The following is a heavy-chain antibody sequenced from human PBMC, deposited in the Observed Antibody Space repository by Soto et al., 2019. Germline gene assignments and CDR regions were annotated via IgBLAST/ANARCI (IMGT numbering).Heavy chain of an antibody. CDR2: IFTRDSET. V-gene: IGHV5-51*01. J-gene: IGHJ5*02. CDR1: GHLFNNHW. CDR3: ARGYFDSGHGYDL. D-gene: IGHD3-10*01. Sequence: GESLKISCKGPGHLFNNHWIGWVRQTPGKGLEWMGLIFTRDSETKTSPSFQGHVSFSVDNSINTVYLQWTSLKTTDTGIYFCARGYFDSGHGYDLWGQGTLVTAPQ.